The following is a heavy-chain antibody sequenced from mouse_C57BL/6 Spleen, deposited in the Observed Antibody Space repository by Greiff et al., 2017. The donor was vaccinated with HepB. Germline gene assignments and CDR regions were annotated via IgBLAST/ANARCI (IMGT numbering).Heavy chain of an antibody. CDR3: ARDYGSSYPGFAY. J-gene: IGHJ3*01. CDR1: GYTFTNYW. V-gene: IGHV1-63*01. Sequence: VQLQESGAELVRPGTSVKMSCKASGYTFTNYWIGWAKQRPGHGLEWIGDIYPGGGYTNYNEKFKGKATLTADKSSSTAYMQFSSLTSEDSAIYYCARDYGSSYPGFAYWGQGTLVTVSA. CDR2: IYPGGGYT. D-gene: IGHD1-1*01.